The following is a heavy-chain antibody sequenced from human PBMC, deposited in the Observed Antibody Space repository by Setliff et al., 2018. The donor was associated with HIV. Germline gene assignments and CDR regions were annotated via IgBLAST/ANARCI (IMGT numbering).Heavy chain of an antibody. CDR1: GFTFGGYA. J-gene: IGHJ4*02. CDR2: IRSHAYAATT. CDR3: ARETAEIVTVMEGRGGLDH. Sequence: GESLRLSCTGSGFTFGGYAMSWVRQAPGKGLEWVGFIRSHAYAATTQYAASVRGRFTISRDDSKNIAYLQMNSLKTEDTAVYYCARETAEIVTVMEGRGGLDHWGRGTLVTVSS. D-gene: IGHD2-8*01. V-gene: IGHV3-49*04.